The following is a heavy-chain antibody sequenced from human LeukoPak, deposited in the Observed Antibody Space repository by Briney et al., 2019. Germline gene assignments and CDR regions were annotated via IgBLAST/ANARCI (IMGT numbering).Heavy chain of an antibody. D-gene: IGHD2-21*01. CDR3: ARGAPSPSPRCGGDCYYYMDV. J-gene: IGHJ6*03. CDR2: INPNSGGT. Sequence: ASVKVSCKASGYTFTSYYMHWVRQAPGQGLEWMGWINPNSGGTNYAQKFQGRVTMTRDTSISTAYMELSRLRSDDTAVYYCARGAPSPSPRCGGDCYYYMDVWGKGTTVTVSS. CDR1: GYTFTSYY. V-gene: IGHV1-2*02.